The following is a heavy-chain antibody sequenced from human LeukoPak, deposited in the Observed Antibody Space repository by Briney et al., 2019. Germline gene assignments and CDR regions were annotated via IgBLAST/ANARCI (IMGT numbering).Heavy chain of an antibody. Sequence: RGESLKISCKGSGRSFSKSWIGWVRQMPGKGLEWVGIIYPDDSDTRYSPTFQGQVIISVDKSTNTAYLQWSSLKASDTAMYYCARSAGHCTDSVCYSYGYFDSWGQGTLVTVSS. CDR2: IYPDDSDT. CDR1: GRSFSKSW. V-gene: IGHV5-51*01. D-gene: IGHD3-22*01. CDR3: ARSAGHCTDSVCYSYGYFDS. J-gene: IGHJ5*01.